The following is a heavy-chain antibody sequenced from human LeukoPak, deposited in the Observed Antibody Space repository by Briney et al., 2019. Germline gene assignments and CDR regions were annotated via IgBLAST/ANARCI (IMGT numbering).Heavy chain of an antibody. CDR3: ARGYGSGRYHFDY. V-gene: IGHV5-10-1*01. CDR2: IDPSDSYT. J-gene: IGHJ4*02. Sequence: GESLKISCKGSGYSFTSHWISWVRQMPGKGLEWMGRIDPSDSYTNCSPSFQGHVTISADKSISTAYLQWSSLKASDTAMYYCARGYGSGRYHFDYWGQGTLVTVSS. CDR1: GYSFTSHW. D-gene: IGHD3-10*01.